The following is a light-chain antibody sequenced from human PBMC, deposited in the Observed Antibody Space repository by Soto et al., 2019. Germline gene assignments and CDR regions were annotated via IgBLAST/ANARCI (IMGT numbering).Light chain of an antibody. CDR1: QSVSSNY. CDR2: GAS. V-gene: IGKV3-20*01. Sequence: EIVLTQSPGTLSLSPGERATLSCRASQSVSSNYLAWYQQKPGQAPRLLIYGASSRSTGIPDRFSGSGSGTDLTLTISRLEPEDFALYYCHQYGTSPAHSFGQGTKLEVK. CDR3: HQYGTSPAHS. J-gene: IGKJ2*03.